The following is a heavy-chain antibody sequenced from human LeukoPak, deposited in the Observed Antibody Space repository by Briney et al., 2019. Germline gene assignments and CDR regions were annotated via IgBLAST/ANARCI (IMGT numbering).Heavy chain of an antibody. V-gene: IGHV4-34*01. CDR2: INHSGST. D-gene: IGHD2-21*01. J-gene: IGHJ3*02. Sequence: SETLSLTCAVYGGSFSGYYWSWIRQPPGKGLEWIGEINHSGSTNYNPSLKSRVTISVDTSKNQFSLKLSSVTAADMAVYYCARPRVNVIDAFDIWGQGTMVTVSS. CDR1: GGSFSGYY. CDR3: ARPRVNVIDAFDI.